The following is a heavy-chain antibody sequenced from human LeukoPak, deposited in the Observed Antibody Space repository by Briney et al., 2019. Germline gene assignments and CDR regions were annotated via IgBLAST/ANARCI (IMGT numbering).Heavy chain of an antibody. D-gene: IGHD4-17*01. CDR1: GFIFSPYA. Sequence: GGSLRLSCSASGFIFSPYAMHWVRQAPGKGLEYVSSISSEGKTTYYADSVKGRFTISRDNSKNTLYLQMNSLRAGDTAVYYCARDHDVTTLDYWGQGTLVTVSS. CDR3: ARDHDVTTLDY. J-gene: IGHJ4*02. CDR2: ISSEGKTT. V-gene: IGHV3-64*04.